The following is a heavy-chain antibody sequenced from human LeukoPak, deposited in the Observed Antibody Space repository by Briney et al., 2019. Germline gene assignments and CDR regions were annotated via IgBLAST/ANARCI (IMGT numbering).Heavy chain of an antibody. D-gene: IGHD6-13*01. Sequence: ASVKVSCKASGYTFTGYYLHWVRQAPGQGLEWMGRINPKSGGTDYAQKFQGRVTMTRDTSISTAYMELSRLRSDDTAVYYCARDGEYSSSWYVGGSNFDYWGQGTLVTVSS. J-gene: IGHJ4*02. CDR3: ARDGEYSSSWYVGGSNFDY. CDR1: GYTFTGYY. CDR2: INPKSGGT. V-gene: IGHV1-2*06.